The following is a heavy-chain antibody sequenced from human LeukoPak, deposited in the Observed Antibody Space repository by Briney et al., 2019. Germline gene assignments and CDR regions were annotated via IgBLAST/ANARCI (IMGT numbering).Heavy chain of an antibody. J-gene: IGHJ4*02. CDR1: GFTFSDYY. D-gene: IGHD3-10*01. V-gene: IGHV3-11*01. Sequence: GGSLRLSCAASGFTFSDYYMSWLRQAPGKGLEWVSYISGSGSTKYYADSVKGRFTISRENAKNPLYLQMNSLRAEDTAVYYCARRYYYNSGSYPFDYWGQGTLVTVSS. CDR3: ARRYYYNSGSYPFDY. CDR2: ISGSGSTK.